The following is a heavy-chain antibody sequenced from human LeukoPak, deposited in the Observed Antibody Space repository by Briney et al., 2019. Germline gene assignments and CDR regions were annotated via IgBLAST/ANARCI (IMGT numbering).Heavy chain of an antibody. D-gene: IGHD3-10*01. CDR1: GFTFGRNA. CDR3: AKILQSYYYGGFEY. CDR2: ISGGGGSE. V-gene: IGHV3-23*01. J-gene: IGHJ4*02. Sequence: GGSLRLSCAASGFTFGRNAMSWVRQAPGKSLEWVSSISGGGGSESYADSVKGRFTISRDNSKNTMNLQMNSLRDDDTAVYYCAKILQSYYYGGFEYWGQGALVTGSS.